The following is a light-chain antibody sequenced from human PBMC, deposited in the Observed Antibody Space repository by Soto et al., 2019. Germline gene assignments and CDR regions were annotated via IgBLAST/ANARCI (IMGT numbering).Light chain of an antibody. J-gene: IGKJ2*01. CDR1: QGISSF. V-gene: IGKV1-9*01. Sequence: IQLTQSPSSLSASVGDRVTITSRASQGISSFLAWYQQKPGKAPKLLIYAASTLQSGVPSRFSGSGSGTDFTLTISSLQPEDFATYYCQQLNSYPRNTFGQGTKLDIK. CDR2: AAS. CDR3: QQLNSYPRNT.